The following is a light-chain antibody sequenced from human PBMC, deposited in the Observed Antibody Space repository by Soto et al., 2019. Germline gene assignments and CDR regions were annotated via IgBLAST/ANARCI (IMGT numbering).Light chain of an antibody. CDR2: GAS. V-gene: IGKV3-15*01. CDR3: QQYNSYYT. J-gene: IGKJ5*01. Sequence: EIMLKQSPGTLSLSPGERATXXXRASQSVSSNYLAWYQQKPGQAPRLLIYGASTRATGIPARFSGSGSGTEFTLTISSLQPDDFATYYCQQYNSYYTFGQGTRL. CDR1: QSVSSN.